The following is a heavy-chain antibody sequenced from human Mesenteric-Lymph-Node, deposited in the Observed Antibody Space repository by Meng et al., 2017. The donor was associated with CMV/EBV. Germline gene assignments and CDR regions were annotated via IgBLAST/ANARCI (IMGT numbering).Heavy chain of an antibody. V-gene: IGHV3-30*02. Sequence: GGSLRLSCAASGFTFSSYSMNWVRQAPGKGLEWVAFIRYDGSNKYYTDSAKGRFTISRDNSKNMVYLQMNSLRAEDTAVYYCAKDRCSSTSCYTGALSYWGQGTLVTVSS. CDR3: AKDRCSSTSCYTGALSY. J-gene: IGHJ4*02. CDR1: GFTFSSYS. D-gene: IGHD2-2*02. CDR2: IRYDGSNK.